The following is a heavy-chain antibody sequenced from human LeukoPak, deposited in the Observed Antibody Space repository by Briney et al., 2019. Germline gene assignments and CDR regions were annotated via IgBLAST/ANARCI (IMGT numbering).Heavy chain of an antibody. D-gene: IGHD6-19*01. Sequence: GGSLRLSWAASGFTFSSYSMNWVRQARGKGLEWVSSISSSSSYTYYADSVKGRFTISRDNAKNSLYLQMNSLRAEDTAVYYCAXXXXWLVXGXNYXGXGTLVTVSS. CDR2: ISSSSSYT. J-gene: IGHJ4*01. CDR3: AXXXXWLVXGXNY. V-gene: IGHV3-21*01. CDR1: GFTFSSYS.